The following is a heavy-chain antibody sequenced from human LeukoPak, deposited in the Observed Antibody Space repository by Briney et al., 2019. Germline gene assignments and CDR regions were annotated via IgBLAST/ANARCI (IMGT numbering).Heavy chain of an antibody. CDR3: ARTPITMVRGAKGYYYGMDV. V-gene: IGHV3-30*03. J-gene: IGHJ6*02. Sequence: GGSLRLSCAASGFTFSIYGMHWVRQAPGKGLEWVAIIPYTGRNQYYSDSVKGRFTISRDSSKNTLYLQMNSLRAADTAVYYCARTPITMVRGAKGYYYGMDVWGQGTTVTVSS. D-gene: IGHD3-10*01. CDR2: IPYTGRNQ. CDR1: GFTFSIYG.